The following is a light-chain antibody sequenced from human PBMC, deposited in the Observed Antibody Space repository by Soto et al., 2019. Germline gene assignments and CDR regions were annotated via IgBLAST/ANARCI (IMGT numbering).Light chain of an antibody. V-gene: IGKV1-6*01. Sequence: AIQMTQSPSSLSASVGDRVTITCRASQGIRNDLGWYQQKPGKAPKLLIYAASRLQSGVSSRFSGSGSGTDFTLTISSLQPEDFATYYCLHDYNYPQTFGQGTKVDIK. CDR3: LHDYNYPQT. CDR2: AAS. CDR1: QGIRND. J-gene: IGKJ1*01.